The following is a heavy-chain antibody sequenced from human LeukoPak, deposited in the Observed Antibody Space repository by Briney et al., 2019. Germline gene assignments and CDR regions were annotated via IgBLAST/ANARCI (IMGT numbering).Heavy chain of an antibody. Sequence: GGSLRLSCAASGSTFSDYYMSWIRQAPGKGLEWVSYISSSGNTIYYADSVKGRFTISRDNAKNSLYLQMNSLRAEDTAVYYCARRVATYGMDVWGQGTTVTVSS. CDR1: GSTFSDYY. CDR2: ISSSGNTI. V-gene: IGHV3-11*01. CDR3: ARRVATYGMDV. D-gene: IGHD3-3*01. J-gene: IGHJ6*02.